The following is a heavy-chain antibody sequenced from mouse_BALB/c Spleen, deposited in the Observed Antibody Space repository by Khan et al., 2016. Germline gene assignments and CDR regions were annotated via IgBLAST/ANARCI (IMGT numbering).Heavy chain of an antibody. J-gene: IGHJ2*01. V-gene: IGHV3-2*02. Sequence: VQLKESGPGLVKPSQSLSLTCTVTGYSITSDYAWNWIRQFPGNKLEWMGYISYSGTTRYNPSLKSRISITRDTSKNQFFLQLNSVTTEDTATXYCALRGWYGYYFDSWGQGTTLTVSS. CDR2: ISYSGTT. CDR1: GYSITSDYA. CDR3: ALRGWYGYYFDS. D-gene: IGHD2-10*02.